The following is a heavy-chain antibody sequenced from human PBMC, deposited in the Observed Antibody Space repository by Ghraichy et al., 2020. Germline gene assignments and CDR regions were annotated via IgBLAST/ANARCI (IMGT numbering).Heavy chain of an antibody. CDR1: GFTVSSNY. V-gene: IGHV3-53*01. CDR2: IYSGGST. D-gene: IGHD2-15*01. J-gene: IGHJ4*02. Sequence: GGSLRLSCAASGFTVSSNYMSWVRQAPGKGLEWVSVIYSGGSTYYADSVKGRFTISRDNSKNTLYLQMNSLRAEDTAVYYCARGYCSGGSCYYGEYFDYWGQGTLVTVSS. CDR3: ARGYCSGGSCYYGEYFDY.